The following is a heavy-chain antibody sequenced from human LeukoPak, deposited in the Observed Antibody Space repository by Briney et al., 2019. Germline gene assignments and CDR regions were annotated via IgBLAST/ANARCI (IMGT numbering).Heavy chain of an antibody. D-gene: IGHD5-24*01. CDR3: ARTLQERWLQSDDAFDI. CDR2: IYYSGST. Sequence: PSETLSLTCTVSGGSISSYYWSWIRQPPGKGLEWIGYIYYSGSTNYNPSLKSRVTISVDTSKNQFSLKLSSVTAADTAVYYCARTLQERWLQSDDAFDIWGQGTMVTVSS. CDR1: GGSISSYY. J-gene: IGHJ3*02. V-gene: IGHV4-59*08.